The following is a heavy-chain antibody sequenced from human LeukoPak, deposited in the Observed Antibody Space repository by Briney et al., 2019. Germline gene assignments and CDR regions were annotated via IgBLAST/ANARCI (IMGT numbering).Heavy chain of an antibody. D-gene: IGHD6-13*01. Sequence: PSETLSLTCTVSGGSISSYYRRWIRQPPGKGLEWIGYIYYSGSTNYNPSLKSRVTISVDTSKNQFSLKLSSVTAADTAVYYCARNTIAAAGSFDYWGQGTLVTVCS. J-gene: IGHJ4*02. V-gene: IGHV4-59*01. CDR3: ARNTIAAAGSFDY. CDR2: IYYSGST. CDR1: GGSISSYY.